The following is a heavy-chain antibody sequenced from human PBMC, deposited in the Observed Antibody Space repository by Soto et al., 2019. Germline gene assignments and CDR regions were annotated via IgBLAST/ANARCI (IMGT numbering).Heavy chain of an antibody. V-gene: IGHV4-59*01. D-gene: IGHD6-13*01. CDR3: ARDLAAVPRAFDY. Sequence: QVQLQESGPGLLKPSETLSLTCTVSGGSISSYFYFWVRLPPGKGLGWVGSVYYTGTTDYNPSLKSRVTISVDTSKTQFSLNLRSVTAADTAVYYCARDLAAVPRAFDYWGRGTLVTVSS. CDR2: VYYTGTT. CDR1: GGSISSYF. J-gene: IGHJ4*02.